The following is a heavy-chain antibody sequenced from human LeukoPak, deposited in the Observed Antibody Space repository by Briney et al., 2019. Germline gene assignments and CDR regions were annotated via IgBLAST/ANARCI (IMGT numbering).Heavy chain of an antibody. D-gene: IGHD6-6*01. Sequence: GGSLRPSSAASGVTFSSFIMNSGRHAPREGLWCVSSIISSMRYIYYAHSVRGRFTISRDNTKNSLYLQMNSLRAEDTAVYYCAKDHHYSSSCKYWGQGTMLTVFS. CDR1: GVTFSSFI. J-gene: IGHJ4*02. CDR2: IISSMRYI. V-gene: IGHV3-21*04. CDR3: AKDHHYSSSCKY.